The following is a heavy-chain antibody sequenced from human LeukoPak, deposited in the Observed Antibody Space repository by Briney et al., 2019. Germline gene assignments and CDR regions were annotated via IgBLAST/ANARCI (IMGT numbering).Heavy chain of an antibody. V-gene: IGHV3-7*01. CDR3: ARGLAAAGMNRDQSSGSGAFDI. Sequence: SGGSLRLSCAASGFTLSFYWMNWVRQAPGKGLEWVANIKQDGSETYYVDSVKGRFTISRDNAKNSLYLQMNSLRAEDTAVYYCARGLAAAGMNRDQSSGSGAFDIWGQGTMVTVSS. CDR1: GFTLSFYW. D-gene: IGHD6-13*01. CDR2: IKQDGSET. J-gene: IGHJ3*02.